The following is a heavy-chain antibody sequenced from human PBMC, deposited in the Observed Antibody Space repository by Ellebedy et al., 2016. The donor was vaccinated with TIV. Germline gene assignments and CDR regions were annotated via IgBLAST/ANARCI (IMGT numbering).Heavy chain of an antibody. Sequence: GGSLRLSXAASGFTFSSYAMSWVRQAPGKGLEWVSAISGSGGSTYYADSVKGRFTISRDNSKNTLYLQMNSLRAEDTAVYYCAPSPPYGDYEVPLDYWGQGTLVTVSS. CDR1: GFTFSSYA. CDR2: ISGSGGST. CDR3: APSPPYGDYEVPLDY. D-gene: IGHD4-17*01. V-gene: IGHV3-23*01. J-gene: IGHJ4*02.